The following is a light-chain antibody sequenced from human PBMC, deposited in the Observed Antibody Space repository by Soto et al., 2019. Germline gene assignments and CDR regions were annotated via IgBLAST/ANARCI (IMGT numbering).Light chain of an antibody. CDR2: EVS. J-gene: IGLJ2*01. CDR3: ASYRSGSTSVI. CDR1: SSDIGGYNY. Sequence: QSVLTQPASVSGSPGQSITISCTGTSSDIGGYNYVSWYQQHPGKAPKLMIYEVSNRPSGVSHRFSGSKSGNTASLTVSGLQGEDEADYYCASYRSGSTSVIFGGGTKLTVL. V-gene: IGLV2-14*01.